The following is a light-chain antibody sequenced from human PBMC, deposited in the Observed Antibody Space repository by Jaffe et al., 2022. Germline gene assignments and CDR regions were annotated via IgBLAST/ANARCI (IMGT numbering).Light chain of an antibody. CDR3: AAWDGSVSGWV. CDR2: LNN. CDR1: SSNIGSNS. J-gene: IGLJ3*02. V-gene: IGLV1-47*01. Sequence: QSVLTQPPSASGTPGQRVTISCSGSSSNIGSNSVYWYQQLPGTAPKLLIYLNNQRPSGVPDRFSGSKSDTSASLAFSGLRPEDEADYYCAAWDGSVSGWVFGGGTKLTVL.